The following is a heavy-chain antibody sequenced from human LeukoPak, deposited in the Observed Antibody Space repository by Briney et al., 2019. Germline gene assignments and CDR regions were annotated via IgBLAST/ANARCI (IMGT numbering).Heavy chain of an antibody. D-gene: IGHD3-3*01. Sequence: ASVKVSCKPSGYTFTAYYIHFVRQAPGQGLEWMGWINPNSGDTKYAQNFQDRVTMTWDTSVSTAYMELSSLTSDDTAVYYCARFGTGVAIEFDYWGQGTLVTVSS. J-gene: IGHJ4*02. CDR2: INPNSGDT. V-gene: IGHV1-2*02. CDR3: ARFGTGVAIEFDY. CDR1: GYTFTAYY.